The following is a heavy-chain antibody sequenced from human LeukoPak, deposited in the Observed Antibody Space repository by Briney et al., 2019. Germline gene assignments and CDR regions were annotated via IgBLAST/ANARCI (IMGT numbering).Heavy chain of an antibody. Sequence: SETLSLTCTVSGGSISSYYWSWIRQPPGKGLEWIGYIYYSGSTNYNPSLKSRVTISVDTSKDQFSLKLSSVTAADTAVYYCARGDGGHSYGRIFDYWGQGTLVTVSS. V-gene: IGHV4-59*01. D-gene: IGHD5-18*01. CDR2: IYYSGST. CDR1: GGSISSYY. J-gene: IGHJ4*02. CDR3: ARGDGGHSYGRIFDY.